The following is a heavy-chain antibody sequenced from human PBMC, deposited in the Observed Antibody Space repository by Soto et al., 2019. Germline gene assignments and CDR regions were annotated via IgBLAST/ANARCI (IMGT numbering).Heavy chain of an antibody. J-gene: IGHJ4*02. CDR2: VYDSGVT. D-gene: IGHD3-10*01. V-gene: IGHV4-59*08. Sequence: SETLSLTCTVSGGSLSGNYWSWVRQSPERGLEWIAYVYDSGVTNYNPSLTSRATISADTSKNQFSLRLASVTVADTAVYYCARHYGSGTYPFDYWGQGTLVTVSS. CDR3: ARHYGSGTYPFDY. CDR1: GGSLSGNY.